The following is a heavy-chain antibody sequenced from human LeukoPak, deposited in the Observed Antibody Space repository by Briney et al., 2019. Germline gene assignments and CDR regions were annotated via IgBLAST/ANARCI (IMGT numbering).Heavy chain of an antibody. CDR2: IGPYNGNT. Sequence: ASVKVSCKASGYDFTSVGITWVRRAPGQGLEWMGWIGPYNGNTRYAQKFLGRVAMTTDTSTTTAYMELRGLRFNDTAVYYCARAGPGSGWYFDYWGQGTLVTVPS. CDR3: ARAGPGSGWYFDY. D-gene: IGHD6-19*01. V-gene: IGHV1-18*01. J-gene: IGHJ4*02. CDR1: GYDFTSVG.